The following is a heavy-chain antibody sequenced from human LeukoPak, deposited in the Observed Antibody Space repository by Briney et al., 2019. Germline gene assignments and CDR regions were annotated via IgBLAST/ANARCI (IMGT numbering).Heavy chain of an antibody. J-gene: IGHJ4*02. Sequence: GGSLRLSCAASGFTFSTYAMTWVRQAPGKGLEWVSGINSNGDEIYYADSVRGRFTISRDNSNNALYLQMDRLRAEDTAVYYCANWIGSSSRDYWGQGTLVTVSS. V-gene: IGHV3-23*01. CDR2: INSNGDEI. CDR3: ANWIGSSSRDY. CDR1: GFTFSTYA. D-gene: IGHD6-6*01.